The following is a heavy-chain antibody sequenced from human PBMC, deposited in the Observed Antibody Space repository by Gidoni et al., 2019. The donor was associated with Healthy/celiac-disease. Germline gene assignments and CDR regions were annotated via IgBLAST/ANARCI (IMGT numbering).Heavy chain of an antibody. CDR3: AKRVGPMVYAKQRPSYYYYYGMDV. D-gene: IGHD2-8*01. Sequence: EVQLLESGGGVVQPGGSLRLSCAAPGFTFRSFALCWVRQDPGKGLGGVSASSGSGCSTYYADAVRGRFSVYRDNSKNTLYLQMNRLRAEDTAVYYCAKRVGPMVYAKQRPSYYYYYGMDVWGQGTTVTVSS. CDR1: GFTFRSFA. V-gene: IGHV3-23*01. CDR2: SSGSGCST. J-gene: IGHJ6*02.